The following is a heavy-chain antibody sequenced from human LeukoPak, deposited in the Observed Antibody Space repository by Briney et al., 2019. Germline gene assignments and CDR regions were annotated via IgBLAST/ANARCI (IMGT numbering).Heavy chain of an antibody. CDR3: ARPYCSGGSCLDYFDY. D-gene: IGHD2-15*01. CDR2: INPHTGGT. Sequence: ASVKVSCKASGYTFTGYYMHWVRQAPGQGLEWMGWINPHTGGTNYAQKFQGRVTMTRDTSISTAYMELSGLTSDDTAVYYCARPYCSGGSCLDYFDYWGQGTLVTVSS. V-gene: IGHV1-2*02. CDR1: GYTFTGYY. J-gene: IGHJ4*02.